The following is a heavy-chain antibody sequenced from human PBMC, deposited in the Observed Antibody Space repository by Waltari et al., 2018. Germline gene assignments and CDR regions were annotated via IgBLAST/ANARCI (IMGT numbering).Heavy chain of an antibody. V-gene: IGHV4-38-2*02. Sequence: QVQLQESGPGLVKPSETLSLTCAVSGYSISSGYYWGWIRQPPGKGLEWIGSIYHSGSTYYNPSLKSRVTISVDTSKNQFSLKLSSVTAADTAVYYCARELRTAAPDTNWFDPWGQGTLVTVSS. CDR3: ARELRTAAPDTNWFDP. J-gene: IGHJ5*02. CDR1: GYSISSGYY. CDR2: IYHSGST. D-gene: IGHD6-6*01.